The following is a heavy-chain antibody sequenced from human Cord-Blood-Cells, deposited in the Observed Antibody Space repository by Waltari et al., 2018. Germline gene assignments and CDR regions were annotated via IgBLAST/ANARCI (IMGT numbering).Heavy chain of an antibody. CDR2: INHSGST. V-gene: IGHV4-34*01. J-gene: IGHJ5*02. CDR3: ARGIAVAGTGAYWFDP. CDR1: GGSFSGSY. Sequence: QLQLQQWGSGLLKPSDTLSRTCAVSGGSFSGSYWSWTRQPPGKGLAWIGEINHSGSTNYHPSLKSRVTISVDTSKNQFSLKLSSVTAADTAVYYCARGIAVAGTGAYWFDPWGQGTLVTVSS. D-gene: IGHD6-19*01.